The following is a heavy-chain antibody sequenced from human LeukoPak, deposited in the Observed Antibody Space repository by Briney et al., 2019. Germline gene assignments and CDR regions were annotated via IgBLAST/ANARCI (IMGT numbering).Heavy chain of an antibody. V-gene: IGHV1-2*02. CDR2: INPNSGGT. Sequence: ASVKVSCKASGYTFTGYYMHWVRQAPGQGLEWMGWINPNSGGTNYAQKFQGRVTMTRDTSISTAYMELSRLRSDDTAVYYCARSGAPWAAAATLDWFDPWGQGTLVTVSS. CDR1: GYTFTGYY. CDR3: ARSGAPWAAAATLDWFDP. J-gene: IGHJ5*02. D-gene: IGHD6-13*01.